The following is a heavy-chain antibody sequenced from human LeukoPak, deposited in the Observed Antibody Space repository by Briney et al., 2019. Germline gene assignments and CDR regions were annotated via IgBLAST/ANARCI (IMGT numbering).Heavy chain of an antibody. CDR2: IRSKAYGGTT. CDR3: ARFVPYFDY. CDR1: GFTFGDYA. J-gene: IGHJ4*02. V-gene: IGHV3-49*04. D-gene: IGHD3-10*01. Sequence: GGSLRLSCTASGFTFGDYAVSWVRQAPGQGLGWVGFIRSKAYGGTTEYAVPVKGRFTISRDDSKSIAYLQLNSLKTEDTAVYYCARFVPYFDYWGQGTLVTVSS.